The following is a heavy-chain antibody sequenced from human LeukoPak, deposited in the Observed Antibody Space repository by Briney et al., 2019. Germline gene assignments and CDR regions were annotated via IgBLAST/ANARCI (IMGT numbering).Heavy chain of an antibody. CDR2: INPDSGGT. Sequence: ASVKVSCKASGYTFTGYYMHWVRQAPGQGLEWMGRINPDSGGTNYAQKFQGRVTMTRDTSISTAYMELSRLRSDDTAVYYCARENMVYAIVDWGQGTLVTVSS. V-gene: IGHV1-2*06. CDR3: ARENMVYAIVD. CDR1: GYTFTGYY. D-gene: IGHD2-8*01. J-gene: IGHJ4*02.